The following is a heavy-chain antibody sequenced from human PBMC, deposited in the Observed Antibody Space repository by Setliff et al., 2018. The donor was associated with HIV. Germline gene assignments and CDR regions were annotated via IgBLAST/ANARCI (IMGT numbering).Heavy chain of an antibody. J-gene: IGHJ6*03. Sequence: GGSLRLSCVASGFTFSSYCMDWFRQAPGKGLEWVSSISFGSTYIYQSDSVRGRFTISRDNAKNSLYLQMNSLRAEDTAVYYCTRDPYNFWSGFSYYYHMDVWGKGTTVTVSS. D-gene: IGHD3-3*01. V-gene: IGHV3-21*01. CDR2: ISFGSTYI. CDR1: GFTFSSYC. CDR3: TRDPYNFWSGFSYYYHMDV.